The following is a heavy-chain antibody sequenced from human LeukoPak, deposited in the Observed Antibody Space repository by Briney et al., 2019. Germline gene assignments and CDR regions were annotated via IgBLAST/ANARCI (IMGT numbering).Heavy chain of an antibody. V-gene: IGHV3-48*01. Sequence: PGGSLRLSCAASGFTSSSYSMNWVRQAPGKGLEWVSYISSSSSTIYYADSVKGRFTISRDNAKNSLYLQMNSLRAEDTAVYYCAKALIVVVPAAPDYWGQGTLVTVSS. J-gene: IGHJ4*02. CDR3: AKALIVVVPAAPDY. D-gene: IGHD2-2*01. CDR1: GFTSSSYS. CDR2: ISSSSSTI.